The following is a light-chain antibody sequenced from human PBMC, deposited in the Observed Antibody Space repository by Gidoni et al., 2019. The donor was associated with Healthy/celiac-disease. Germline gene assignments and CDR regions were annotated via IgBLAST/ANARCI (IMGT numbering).Light chain of an antibody. Sequence: EIVLTQSPGTLSLSPGERATLSCRASQSVSSSYLAWYQQKPGQAPRLLIYCASSRATCIPDRFSGSGSGTDFTLTISRLEPEDFAVYYCQQYGSSPPYTLGQGTKLEIK. CDR2: CAS. CDR3: QQYGSSPPYT. J-gene: IGKJ2*01. CDR1: QSVSSSY. V-gene: IGKV3-20*01.